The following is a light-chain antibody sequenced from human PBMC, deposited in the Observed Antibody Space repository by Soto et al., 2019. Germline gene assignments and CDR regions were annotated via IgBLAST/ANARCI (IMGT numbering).Light chain of an antibody. CDR1: QAISNS. CDR2: AAS. J-gene: IGKJ5*01. CDR3: QQRSSWPRIT. Sequence: DIQMTQSPSSVAASVGNRVTITCRASQAISNSLAWYQQKPGKVPKLLIYAASTLQSGVPSRFSGSGSGTDFTLTISSLEPDDFAVYYCQQRSSWPRITFGQGTRLEIK. V-gene: IGKV1-27*01.